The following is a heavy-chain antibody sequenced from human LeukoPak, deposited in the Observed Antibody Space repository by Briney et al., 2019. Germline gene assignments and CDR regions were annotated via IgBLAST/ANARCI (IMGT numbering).Heavy chain of an antibody. Sequence: GGSLRLSCAASGFTFSNYVMGWVRQAPGKGLEWVAGISDSGGSTKYADSVKGRFTIARDNRKNTLYLQMNSLRAEDTAVYFCAKRGVVIRVILVGFHKEAYYFESWGQGALVTVSS. D-gene: IGHD3/OR15-3a*01. CDR3: AKRGVVIRVILVGFHKEAYYFES. CDR1: GFTFSNYV. J-gene: IGHJ4*02. CDR2: ISDSGGST. V-gene: IGHV3-23*01.